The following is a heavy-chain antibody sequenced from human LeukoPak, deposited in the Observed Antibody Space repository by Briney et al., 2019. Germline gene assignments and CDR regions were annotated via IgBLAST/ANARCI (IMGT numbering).Heavy chain of an antibody. CDR2: INPNSGGT. D-gene: IGHD1-1*01. CDR1: GYTFTGYY. V-gene: IGHV1-2*02. J-gene: IGHJ5*02. Sequence: ASVKVSCKASGYTFTGYYMHWVRQAPGQGLEWMGWINPNSGGTNYAQKFQGRVTMTRDTSISTAYMELSRLRSDDTAVYYCARDPLGTNWFDPWGQGTLVTDSS. CDR3: ARDPLGTNWFDP.